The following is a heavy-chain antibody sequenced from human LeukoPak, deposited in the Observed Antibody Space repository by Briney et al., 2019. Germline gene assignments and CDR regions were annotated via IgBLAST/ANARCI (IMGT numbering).Heavy chain of an antibody. V-gene: IGHV1-2*06. Sequence: ASVKVSCKASGYTFTGYHMHWVRQAPGQGLEWMGRINPNSGDTNYAQKFQGRVAMTRDTSISTAFMELTRLRSDDTAVYYCARDSELPSITMIVGYFQHWGQGTLVTVSS. CDR2: INPNSGDT. CDR1: GYTFTGYH. CDR3: ARDSELPSITMIVGYFQH. D-gene: IGHD3-22*01. J-gene: IGHJ1*01.